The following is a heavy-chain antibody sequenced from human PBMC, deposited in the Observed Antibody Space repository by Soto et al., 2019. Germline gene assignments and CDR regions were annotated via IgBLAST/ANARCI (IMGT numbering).Heavy chain of an antibody. CDR3: ARDFLLLPSPLYYFAY. Sequence: ASVMVSCKASRGTFSSYAISWVRQAPGQGLEWMGIINPSGGSTSYAQKFQGRVTMTRDTSTSTVYMELSSLRSEDTAVDYCARDFLLLPSPLYYFAYWGQGTVDTVSS. D-gene: IGHD3-16*01. V-gene: IGHV1-46*01. J-gene: IGHJ4*02. CDR1: RGTFSSYA. CDR2: INPSGGST.